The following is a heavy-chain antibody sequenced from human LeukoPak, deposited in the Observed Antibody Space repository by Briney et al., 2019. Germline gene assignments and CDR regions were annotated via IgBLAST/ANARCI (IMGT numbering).Heavy chain of an antibody. CDR1: GYTFTSYD. J-gene: IGHJ6*03. CDR3: ARGGYDFWSGYSRFGALYYMDV. V-gene: IGHV1-8*03. CDR2: MNPNSGNT. D-gene: IGHD3-3*01. Sequence: ASVKVSCKASGYTFTSYDINWVRQATGQGLEWMGWMNPNSGNTGYAQKFQGRVTTTRNTSISTAYMELSSLRSEDTAVYYCARGGYDFWSGYSRFGALYYMDVWGKGTTVTVSS.